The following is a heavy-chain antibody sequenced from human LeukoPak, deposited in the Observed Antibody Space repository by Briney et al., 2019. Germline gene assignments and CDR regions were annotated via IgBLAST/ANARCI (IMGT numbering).Heavy chain of an antibody. V-gene: IGHV1-69*13. D-gene: IGHD3-10*01. CDR3: VRVSRWFGDFDY. CDR1: GGTFSSYA. Sequence: SVKVSCKASGGTFSSYAISWVRQAPGQGLEWMGGIIPIFGTANYAQKFQGRVTITADESTSTAYMELSSLRSEDTAVYYCVRVSRWFGDFDYWGQGTLVTVSS. CDR2: IIPIFGTA. J-gene: IGHJ4*02.